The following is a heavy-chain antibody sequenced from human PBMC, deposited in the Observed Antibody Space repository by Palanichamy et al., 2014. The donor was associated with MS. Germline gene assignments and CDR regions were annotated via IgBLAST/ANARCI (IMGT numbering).Heavy chain of an antibody. Sequence: EVQLLESGGGLVQPGGSLRLSCAGSGFSLSSYSMSWVRQAPGKGLEWVAGISGSGATVYHADSVKDRFTISRDNSKNTMDLQMDSLRVEDTAVYYCAKSRGISRWSYNYFYALDVWGQGTTVTVSS. J-gene: IGHJ6*02. D-gene: IGHD1-1*01. CDR2: ISGSGATV. V-gene: IGHV3-23*01. CDR3: AKSRGISRWSYNYFYALDV. CDR1: GFSLSSYS.